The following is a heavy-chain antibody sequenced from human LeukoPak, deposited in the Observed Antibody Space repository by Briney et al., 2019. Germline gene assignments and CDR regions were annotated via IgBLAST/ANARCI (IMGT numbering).Heavy chain of an antibody. CDR1: GYIFTTYA. J-gene: IGHJ5*02. CDR3: ARVSYDILTRRFDP. Sequence: GASVKVSCKTSGYIFTTYAITWVRQAPGQGLEWMGWISPYNGNTAYAQKLQGRVTMTTDRSTITAYMELRNLTSDDTAVFYCARVSYDILTRRFDPWGQGTLVTVSS. D-gene: IGHD3-9*01. CDR2: ISPYNGNT. V-gene: IGHV1-18*01.